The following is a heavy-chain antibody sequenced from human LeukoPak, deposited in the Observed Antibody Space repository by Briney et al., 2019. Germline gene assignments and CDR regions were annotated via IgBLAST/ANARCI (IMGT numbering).Heavy chain of an antibody. CDR3: AREFGELLLRGYHFDY. Sequence: GASVKVSCKASGYTFTGYYMHWVRQAPGQGLEWMGWINPNSGGTNYAQKFQGRVTMTRDTSISTAYMELSRLRSDDTAVYYCAREFGELLLRGYHFDYWGQGTLVTVSS. V-gene: IGHV1-2*02. CDR1: GYTFTGYY. CDR2: INPNSGGT. J-gene: IGHJ4*02. D-gene: IGHD3-10*01.